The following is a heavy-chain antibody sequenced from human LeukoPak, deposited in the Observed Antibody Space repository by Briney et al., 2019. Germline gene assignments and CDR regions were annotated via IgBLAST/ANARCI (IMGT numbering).Heavy chain of an antibody. CDR2: IYYSGST. Sequence: SETLSLTCTVSGGSISSYHWSWIRQPPGKGLEWIGYIYYSGSTNYNPSLKSRVTISVDTSKNQFSLKLSSVTAADTAVYYCARLVVVVAATRYYYYYYYMDVWGKGTTVTVSS. D-gene: IGHD2-15*01. V-gene: IGHV4-59*01. J-gene: IGHJ6*03. CDR1: GGSISSYH. CDR3: ARLVVVVAATRYYYYYYYMDV.